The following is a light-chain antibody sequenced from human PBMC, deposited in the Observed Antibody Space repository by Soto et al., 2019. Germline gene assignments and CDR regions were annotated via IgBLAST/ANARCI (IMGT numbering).Light chain of an antibody. CDR2: GAS. CDR3: QHYGN. V-gene: IGKV3-20*01. CDR1: QIAPSSN. J-gene: IGKJ3*01. Sequence: ETVLTQSPGTLSLSPGERVTLSCRTSQIAPSSNLAWYQQKPGQAPRLLIYGASSRATGIPDRFSGSGSGTDFTLTVSRLETEDFAVYFCQHYGNFGPGTKVDLK.